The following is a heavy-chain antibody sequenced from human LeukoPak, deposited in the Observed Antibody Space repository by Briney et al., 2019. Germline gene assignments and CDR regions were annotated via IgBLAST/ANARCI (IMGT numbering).Heavy chain of an antibody. D-gene: IGHD6-6*01. CDR1: GFTFSSYW. V-gene: IGHV3-7*01. Sequence: PGGSLRLSCAASGFTFSSYWMSWVRQAPGKGLEWVANIKQDGSEKYYVDSVKGRFTISRDDAKNSLYLQMNSLRAEDTAVYYCAKQLLPPDYFDYWGQGTLVTVSS. CDR3: AKQLLPPDYFDY. CDR2: IKQDGSEK. J-gene: IGHJ4*02.